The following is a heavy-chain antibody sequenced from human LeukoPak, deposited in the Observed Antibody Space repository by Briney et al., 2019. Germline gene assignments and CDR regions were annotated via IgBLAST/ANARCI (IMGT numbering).Heavy chain of an antibody. V-gene: IGHV1-69*04. CDR3: AREKGYCSSTSCFDVFDI. J-gene: IGHJ3*02. Sequence: SVKVSCKASGGTFSSYTISWVRQAPGQGLECMGRIIPILGIANYAQKFQGRVTITADKSTSTAYMELSSLRSEDTAVYYCAREKGYCSSTSCFDVFDIWGQGTMVTVSS. CDR2: IIPILGIA. D-gene: IGHD2-2*01. CDR1: GGTFSSYT.